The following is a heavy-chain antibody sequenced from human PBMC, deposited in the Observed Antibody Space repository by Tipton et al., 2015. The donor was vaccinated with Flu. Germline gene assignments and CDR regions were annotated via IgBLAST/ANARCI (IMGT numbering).Heavy chain of an antibody. CDR3: ARDRGPNTFDY. V-gene: IGHV3-7*01. CDR2: VNQDGGGE. CDR1: GFSFSSSW. Sequence: SLRLSCAASGFSFSSSWMTWVRQAPGKGLEWVANVNQDGGGEYYVDSVKGRFTVSRDNTKNSLYLQLNSLRAEDTAVYFCARDRGPNTFDYWGQGTLVIVSS. D-gene: IGHD3-16*01. J-gene: IGHJ4*02.